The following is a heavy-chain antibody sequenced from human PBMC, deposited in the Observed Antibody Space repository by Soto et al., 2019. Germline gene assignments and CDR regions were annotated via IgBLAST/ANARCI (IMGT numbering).Heavy chain of an antibody. Sequence: QVQLVQSGAEVRKPGASVKVSCKASGYTFNNYFMHWVRQAPAQGLEWMGGITPSSGSTTYAQRSRGSITMTRDTSTSTVYMELGSLRSEQTAASFCARDLVPIWNYVGLAPGAQHWFDPWGQGTLVTVSS. CDR2: ITPSSGST. J-gene: IGHJ5*02. D-gene: IGHD1-7*01. V-gene: IGHV1-46*02. CDR3: ARDLVPIWNYVGLAPGAQHWFDP. CDR1: GYTFNNYF.